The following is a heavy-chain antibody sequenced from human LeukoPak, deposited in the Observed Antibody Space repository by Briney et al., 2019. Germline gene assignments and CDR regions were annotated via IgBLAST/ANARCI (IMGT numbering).Heavy chain of an antibody. V-gene: IGHV3-30*02. D-gene: IGHD5-12*01. CDR2: IRYDGSNK. J-gene: IGHJ2*01. CDR3: AKPYSGYGEGWYFDL. CDR1: GFTFSSYG. Sequence: GGSLRLSCAASGFTFSSYGMHWVRQAPGKGLEWVAFIRYDGSNKYYVDSVKGRFTISRDNSKNTLYLQMNSLRAEDTAVYYCAKPYSGYGEGWYFDLWGRGTLVTVSS.